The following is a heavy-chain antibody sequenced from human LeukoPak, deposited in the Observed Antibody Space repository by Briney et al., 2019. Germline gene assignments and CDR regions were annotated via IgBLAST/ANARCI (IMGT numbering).Heavy chain of an antibody. CDR2: ISSSGSTI. V-gene: IGHV3-48*03. Sequence: PGGSLRLSCAASGFTFSSYEMNWVRQAPGKGLEWVSYISSSGSTIYYADSVKGRFTISRDNAKNSLYLQMNSLRAEDTAVYYCARLDILTGYIDYWGQGTLVTVSS. J-gene: IGHJ4*02. CDR1: GFTFSSYE. CDR3: ARLDILTGYIDY. D-gene: IGHD3-9*01.